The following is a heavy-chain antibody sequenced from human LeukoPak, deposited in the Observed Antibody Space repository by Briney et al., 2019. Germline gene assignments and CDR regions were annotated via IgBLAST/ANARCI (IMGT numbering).Heavy chain of an antibody. CDR2: IRYEGSNK. Sequence: GGSLRLSCAASGFTFSSYGMYWVRQAPGKGLEWVAFIRYEGSNKFYAASVEGRFTISRDNSKNPLYLQMNSLRAEDTAVYYCAMRSGYSSSWSPGPIYYFAYWGQGTLVPVSS. V-gene: IGHV3-30*02. CDR1: GFTFSSYG. J-gene: IGHJ4*02. D-gene: IGHD6-13*01. CDR3: AMRSGYSSSWSPGPIYYFAY.